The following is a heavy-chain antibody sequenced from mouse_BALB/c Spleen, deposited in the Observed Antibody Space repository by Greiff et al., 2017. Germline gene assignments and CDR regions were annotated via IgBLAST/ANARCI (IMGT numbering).Heavy chain of an antibody. V-gene: IGHV1-69*02. CDR1: GYTFTSYW. CDR2: IYPSDSYT. CDR3: TRRENWDGFAY. D-gene: IGHD4-1*01. Sequence: QVQLQQSGAELVRPGASVKLSCKASGYTFTSYWINWVKQKPGQGLAWIGNIYPSDSYTNYTQMFKDKATLTVDKSSSTVYMQLSSPTSEDSVVYYCTRRENWDGFAYWGQGTLVTVSA. J-gene: IGHJ3*01.